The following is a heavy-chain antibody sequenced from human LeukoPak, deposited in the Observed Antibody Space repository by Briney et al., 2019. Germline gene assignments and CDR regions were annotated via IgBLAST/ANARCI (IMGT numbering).Heavy chain of an antibody. Sequence: PGGSLRLSCAASGFIFSNYAMSWVRQAPGKGLEWVSGINNSGDRRFYADSVKGRFTISRDNSKNTLYLQMNSLRAEDTAVYYCARGXYNFDYWGQGTRVTVSS. D-gene: IGHD1-1*01. V-gene: IGHV3-23*01. J-gene: IGHJ4*02. CDR1: GFIFSNYA. CDR3: ARGXYNFDY. CDR2: INNSGDRR.